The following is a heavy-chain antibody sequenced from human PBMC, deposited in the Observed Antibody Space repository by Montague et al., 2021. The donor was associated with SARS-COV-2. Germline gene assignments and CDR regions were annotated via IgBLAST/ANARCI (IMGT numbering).Heavy chain of an antibody. J-gene: IGHJ4*02. Sequence: SETLSLTCTVSGDSVSSSDHYWGWIRQPPGKGLEWLGIVYYSGYTXYKPSVKGRVTISIDASKNQFSPKLNSLTATDTAIYHCARRRLREDYFDFWGQGTLLTVSS. CDR3: ARRRLREDYFDF. CDR2: VYYSGYT. CDR1: GDSVSSSDHY. V-gene: IGHV4-39*01. D-gene: IGHD4-17*01.